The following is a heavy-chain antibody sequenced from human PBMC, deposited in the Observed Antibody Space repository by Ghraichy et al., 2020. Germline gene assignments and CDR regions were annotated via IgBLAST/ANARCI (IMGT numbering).Heavy chain of an antibody. J-gene: IGHJ4*02. CDR3: ARGPVAVAGMGFDY. Sequence: ASVKVSCKASGYTFTSYDINWVRQATGQGLEWMGWMNPNSGNTGYAQKFQGRVTMTRNTSISTAYMELSSLRSEDTAVYYCARGPVAVAGMGFDYWGQGTLVTVSS. V-gene: IGHV1-8*01. CDR1: GYTFTSYD. CDR2: MNPNSGNT. D-gene: IGHD6-19*01.